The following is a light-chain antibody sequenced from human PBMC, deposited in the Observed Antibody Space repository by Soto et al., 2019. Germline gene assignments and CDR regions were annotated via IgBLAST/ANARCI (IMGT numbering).Light chain of an antibody. CDR1: HFVSSN. CDR2: GAS. V-gene: IGKV3D-15*01. Sequence: EIVMTQSRVTLTVSQGERAPPSCRASHFVSSNLAWAPQQPGQAPRLLVYGASTRATGIPASFSGSGCGTEFTLTIHRLEPEDLVVYYGQQRNVWPTITFCAGTRLEIK. CDR3: QQRNVWPTIT. J-gene: IGKJ5*01.